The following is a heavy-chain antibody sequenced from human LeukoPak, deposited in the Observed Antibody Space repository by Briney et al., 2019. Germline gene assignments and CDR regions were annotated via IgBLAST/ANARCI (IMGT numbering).Heavy chain of an antibody. D-gene: IGHD6-13*01. J-gene: IGHJ5*02. CDR2: VNPHSGST. CDR3: ARAHLIAAAGYNWFDP. V-gene: IGHV1-2*02. CDR1: GYTFTGYC. Sequence: ASVKVSCKASGYTFTGYCMHWVRQAPGQGLEWMGWVNPHSGSTNYAQNFQGRVTMTRDTSISTAYMELSRLRSDDTAVYYCARAHLIAAAGYNWFDPWGQGTLVTVPS.